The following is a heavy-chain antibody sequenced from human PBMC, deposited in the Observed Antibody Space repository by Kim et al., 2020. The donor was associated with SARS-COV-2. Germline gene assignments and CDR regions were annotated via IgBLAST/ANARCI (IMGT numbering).Heavy chain of an antibody. D-gene: IGHD3-22*01. J-gene: IGHJ6*03. CDR1: GFTFSSYW. CDR2: IKQDGSEK. V-gene: IGHV3-7*01. CDR3: AREQVQYYYDSSGGYYYMDV. Sequence: GGSLRLSCAASGFTFSSYWMSWVRQAPGKGLEWVANIKQDGSEKYYVDSVKGRFTISRDNAKNSLYLQMNSLRAEDTAVYYCAREQVQYYYDSSGGYYYMDVWGKGTTVTVSS.